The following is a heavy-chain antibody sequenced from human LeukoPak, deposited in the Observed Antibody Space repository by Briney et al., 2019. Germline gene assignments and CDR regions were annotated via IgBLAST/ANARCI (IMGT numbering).Heavy chain of an antibody. CDR3: ARWGLYYYGSGSYAY. Sequence: GGSLRLSCAASGFTFDDYAMHWVRQAPGKGLEWVSGISWNSGSIGYADSVKGRFTISRDNAKNSLYLQMNSLRAEDTAVYYCARWGLYYYGSGSYAYWGQGTLVTVSS. D-gene: IGHD3-10*01. J-gene: IGHJ4*02. CDR1: GFTFDDYA. CDR2: ISWNSGSI. V-gene: IGHV3-9*01.